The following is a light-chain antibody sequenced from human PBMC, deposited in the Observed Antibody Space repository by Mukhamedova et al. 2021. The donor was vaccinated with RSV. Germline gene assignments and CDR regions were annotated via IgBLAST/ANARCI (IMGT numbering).Light chain of an antibody. Sequence: MVSQSVSSNLAWYQQKPGQAPRLLIYGASTRATGIPARFSGSGSGTEFTLTISSLQSEDFAVYYCQQYNNWPPRYTFGQGTKLEIK. CDR3: QQYNNWPPRYT. CDR1: QSVSSN. V-gene: IGKV3-15*01. J-gene: IGKJ2*01. CDR2: GAS.